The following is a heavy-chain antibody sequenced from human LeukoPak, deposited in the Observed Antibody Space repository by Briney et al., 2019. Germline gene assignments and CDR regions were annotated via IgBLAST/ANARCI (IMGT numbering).Heavy chain of an antibody. CDR1: GGSISSSSYY. Sequence: SETLSLACTVSGGSISSSSYYWGGIRQPPGKGLEWIGSIYYSGSTYYNPSLKSRVTISVDTSKNQFSLKLSSVTAADTAVYYCAGEWLQQQIPHPYYFDYWGQGTLVTVSS. CDR3: AGEWLQQQIPHPYYFDY. D-gene: IGHD6-13*01. J-gene: IGHJ4*02. V-gene: IGHV4-39*07. CDR2: IYYSGST.